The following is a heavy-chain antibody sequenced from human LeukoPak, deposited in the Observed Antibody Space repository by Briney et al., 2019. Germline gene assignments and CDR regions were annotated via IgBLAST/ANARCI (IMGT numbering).Heavy chain of an antibody. CDR3: ARDGGSSWYYYYYGMDV. CDR1: GFTFSSYG. Sequence: GGSLRLSCAASGFTFSSYGMHWVRQAPGKGLEWVAVISYDGSNKYYADSVKGRFTISRDNSKNTLYLQMNSLRAEDTAVYYCARDGGSSWYYYYYGMDVWGQGTTVTVSS. CDR2: ISYDGSNK. V-gene: IGHV3-30*03. D-gene: IGHD6-13*01. J-gene: IGHJ6*02.